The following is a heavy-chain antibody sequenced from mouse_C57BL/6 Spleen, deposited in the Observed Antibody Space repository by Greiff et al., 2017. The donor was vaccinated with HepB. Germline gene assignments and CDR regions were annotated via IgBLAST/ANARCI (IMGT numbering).Heavy chain of an antibody. V-gene: IGHV5-6*01. J-gene: IGHJ1*03. CDR3: ARVSTMIKYFDV. CDR1: GFTFSSYG. D-gene: IGHD2-4*01. CDR2: ISSGGSYT. Sequence: EVQRVESGGDLVKPGGSLKLSCAASGFTFSSYGMSWVRQTPDKRLEWVATISSGGSYTYYPDSVKGRFTISRDNAKNTLYLQMSSLKSEDTAMYYCARVSTMIKYFDVWGTGTTVTVSS.